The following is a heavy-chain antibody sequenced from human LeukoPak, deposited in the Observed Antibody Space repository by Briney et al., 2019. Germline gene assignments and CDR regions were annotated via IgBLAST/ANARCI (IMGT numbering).Heavy chain of an antibody. V-gene: IGHV4-34*01. Sequence: PSETLSLTCTVYGGSFSGYYWSWIRQPPGKGLEWIGEINHSGSTNYNPSLKSRVTISVDTSKNQFSLKLSSVTAADTAVHYCARTGSGYYYGSGSYYTFDYWGQGTLVTVSS. D-gene: IGHD3-10*01. CDR1: GGSFSGYY. CDR2: INHSGST. J-gene: IGHJ4*02. CDR3: ARTGSGYYYGSGSYYTFDY.